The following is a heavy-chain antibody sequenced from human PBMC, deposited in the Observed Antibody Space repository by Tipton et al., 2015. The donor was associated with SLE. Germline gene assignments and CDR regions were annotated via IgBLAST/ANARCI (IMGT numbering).Heavy chain of an antibody. CDR2: VYSSGSS. D-gene: IGHD3-22*01. CDR3: ARVGHGFDSSGYNSHYYYYMDV. V-gene: IGHV4-59*01. Sequence: LRLSCTVSGGSIGSFYWSWIRQPPGKGLEWVGYVYSSGSSDYNPSLSSRVTISLDTSKKQFSLRLKSATAADTAVYYCARVGHGFDSSGYNSHYYYYMDVWGKGTTVTVSS. J-gene: IGHJ6*03. CDR1: GGSIGSFY.